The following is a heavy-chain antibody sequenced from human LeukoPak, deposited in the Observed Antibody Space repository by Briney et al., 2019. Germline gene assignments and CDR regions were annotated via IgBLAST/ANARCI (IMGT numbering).Heavy chain of an antibody. J-gene: IGHJ4*02. D-gene: IGHD3-10*01. Sequence: SETLSLTCTVSGGSISGYYWSWIRQPPGKGLEWIGYIYSTVSTNSNPSLKSRVTISEDTSKNQFSLKLTSVTAADTAVYYCARLWYGESSFDYWGQGSLVTVSS. CDR1: GGSISGYY. V-gene: IGHV4-59*01. CDR3: ARLWYGESSFDY. CDR2: IYSTVST.